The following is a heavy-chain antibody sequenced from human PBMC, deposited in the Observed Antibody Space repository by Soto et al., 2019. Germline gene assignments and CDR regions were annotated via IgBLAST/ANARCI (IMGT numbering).Heavy chain of an antibody. V-gene: IGHV6-1*01. CDR2: TYYRSKWYN. D-gene: IGHD3-9*01. J-gene: IGHJ4*02. Sequence: SQTLSLTCAISGDSVSSNSAAWNWIRQSPSRGLEWLGRTYYRSKWYNDYAVSVKSRITINPDTSKNQFSLQLNSVTPEDTAVYYCARGPNYDILTGKGNYFDYWGQGTLVTVSS. CDR1: GDSVSSNSAA. CDR3: ARGPNYDILTGKGNYFDY.